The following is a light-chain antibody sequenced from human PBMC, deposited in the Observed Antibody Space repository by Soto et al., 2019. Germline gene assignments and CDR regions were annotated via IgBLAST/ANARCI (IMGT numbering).Light chain of an antibody. CDR2: SAS. Sequence: DVQMTQSPSSVTASVGETVTITCRASRSVSDWVAWYQQKPGKAPRLLMYSASTLQSGVPPRFRGSGSGTDFSLTFTSLQAEDFATYFCQQAFRFPYTFGQGTKLEI. J-gene: IGKJ2*01. CDR1: RSVSDW. CDR3: QQAFRFPYT. V-gene: IGKV1-12*01.